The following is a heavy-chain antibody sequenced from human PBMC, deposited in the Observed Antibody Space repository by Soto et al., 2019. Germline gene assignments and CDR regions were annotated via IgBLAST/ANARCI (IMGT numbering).Heavy chain of an antibody. CDR3: ARVGSSGYFDY. CDR1: GGSFSGYY. Sequence: QVQLQQWGAGLLKPSETLSLTCAVYGGSFSGYYWSWIRQPPGKGLEWIGEINHSESTNYNPSLTSRVTISVDTSKNQFSLKLSSVTAADTAVYYCARVGSSGYFDYWGQGTLVTVSS. D-gene: IGHD6-19*01. CDR2: INHSEST. V-gene: IGHV4-34*01. J-gene: IGHJ4*02.